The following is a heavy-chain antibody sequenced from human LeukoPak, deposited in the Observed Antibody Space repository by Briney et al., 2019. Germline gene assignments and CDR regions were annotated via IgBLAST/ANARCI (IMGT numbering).Heavy chain of an antibody. Sequence: PSETLSLTCTVSGGSISSYYWSWIRQPPGKGLEWIGYISHSGTTNYNPSLKSRVTISVDTSKNQFSLKLSSVTAADTAVYYCARHGAVERYDSSGYYYYYYMDVWGKGTTVTISS. J-gene: IGHJ6*03. CDR1: GGSISSYY. CDR2: ISHSGTT. CDR3: ARHGAVERYDSSGYYYYYYMDV. V-gene: IGHV4-59*08. D-gene: IGHD3-22*01.